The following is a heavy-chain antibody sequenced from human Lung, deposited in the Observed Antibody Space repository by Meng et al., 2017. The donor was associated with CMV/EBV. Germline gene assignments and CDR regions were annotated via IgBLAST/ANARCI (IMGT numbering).Heavy chain of an antibody. J-gene: IGHJ4*02. CDR2: IHYDGTT. D-gene: IGHD3-22*01. CDR3: ARDYKYDTSPFDY. V-gene: IGHV4-39*07. Sequence: SETLSLXCTVSGGSISSSDYYWAWLRQTPGKGLEDFGSIHYDGTTYYNPSLKSRVTMSLDASKNQFSLRLSSVTAADTAVYYCARDYKYDTSPFDYWGRG. CDR1: GGSISSSDYY.